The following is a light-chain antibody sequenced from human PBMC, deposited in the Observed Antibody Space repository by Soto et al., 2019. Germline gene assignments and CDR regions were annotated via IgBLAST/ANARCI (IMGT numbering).Light chain of an antibody. Sequence: QSVLTQPDSVSGSTGQSIAISCTGTSSDVGAYDYVAWYQQHPGKVTKLMIYDVSNRPSPDSNRFSGAKYANTASLTSSGLQADDEAEYYCTAYTSSGNYDLGAETKVTVL. CDR1: SSDVGAYDY. CDR3: TAYTSSGNYD. V-gene: IGLV2-14*01. J-gene: IGLJ1*01. CDR2: DVS.